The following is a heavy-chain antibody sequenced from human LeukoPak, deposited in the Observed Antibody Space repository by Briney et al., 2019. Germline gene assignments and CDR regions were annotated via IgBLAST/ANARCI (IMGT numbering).Heavy chain of an antibody. V-gene: IGHV4-59*01. CDR1: GGSISGYY. Sequence: PSETLSLTCSVSGGSISGYYWSWIRQPPAKGLEWIGYIHNTGRTNYNPSLKSRISISVDTSKNQFSLKLTSVTAAGTAVYYCARKKGGCSGDNCPLGYWGQGTLVTVSS. CDR3: ARKKGGCSGDNCPLGY. CDR2: IHNTGRT. J-gene: IGHJ4*02. D-gene: IGHD2-15*01.